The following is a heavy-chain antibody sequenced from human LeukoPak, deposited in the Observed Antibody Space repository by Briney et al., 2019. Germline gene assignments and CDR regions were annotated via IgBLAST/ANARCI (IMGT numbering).Heavy chain of an antibody. CDR2: IFHNGNT. Sequence: PSETLSLTCTVSGYSISSDYYWGWIRQPPGKGLEWIGNIFHNGNTYYNPSLKSRVTMSIDTSKKQFSLKLRTATAADTAVYYCAREEDAGPYSGYDYWGQGTLVTVSS. CDR1: GYSISSDYY. D-gene: IGHD5-12*01. V-gene: IGHV4-38-2*02. J-gene: IGHJ4*02. CDR3: AREEDAGPYSGYDY.